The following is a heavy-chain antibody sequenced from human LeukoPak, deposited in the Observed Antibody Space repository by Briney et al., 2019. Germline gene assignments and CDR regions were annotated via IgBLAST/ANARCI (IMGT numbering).Heavy chain of an antibody. CDR3: ARDLGGGTMVRCVEYYSDY. D-gene: IGHD3-10*01. Sequence: ASVKVSFKSSGYTFTVYYIHWVRQAPGQGLEWMGWINPNSGGTNYAQKFQGRVTMTRDTSISTAYMELSRLRSDDTAVYYCARDLGGGTMVRCVEYYSDYEGQGTLVTVSS. V-gene: IGHV1-2*02. J-gene: IGHJ4*02. CDR2: INPNSGGT. CDR1: GYTFTVYY.